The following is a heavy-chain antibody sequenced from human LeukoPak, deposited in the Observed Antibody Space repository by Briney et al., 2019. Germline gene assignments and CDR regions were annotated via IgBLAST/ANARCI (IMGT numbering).Heavy chain of an antibody. Sequence: ASVKVSCKVSGYTLTELSMHWVRQAPGKGLEWMGGFDPEDGETIYAQKFQGRVTMTEDTSTDTAYMELSSLRSEDTAVYYCATGIHCSGGSCQTDYCYYGMDVWGQGTTVTVSS. CDR2: FDPEDGET. J-gene: IGHJ6*02. CDR1: GYTLTELS. D-gene: IGHD2-15*01. CDR3: ATGIHCSGGSCQTDYCYYGMDV. V-gene: IGHV1-24*01.